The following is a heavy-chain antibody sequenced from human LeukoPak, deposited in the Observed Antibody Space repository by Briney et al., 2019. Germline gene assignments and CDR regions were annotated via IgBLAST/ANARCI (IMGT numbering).Heavy chain of an antibody. Sequence: GGSLRLSCAASGFTLSDYWMHWVRQAPGKGLVWVSRIKSDGVTTDCADSVKGRFTISRDNAKNTLYLQMNSLRAGDTAVYYCARTYDFWSASQYYFDSWGQGTLVTVSS. D-gene: IGHD3-3*01. CDR2: IKSDGVTT. CDR1: GFTLSDYW. CDR3: ARTYDFWSASQYYFDS. V-gene: IGHV3-74*01. J-gene: IGHJ4*02.